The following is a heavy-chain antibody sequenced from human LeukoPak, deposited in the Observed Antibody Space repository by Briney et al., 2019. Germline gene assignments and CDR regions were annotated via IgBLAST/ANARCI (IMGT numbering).Heavy chain of an antibody. CDR1: GGSISSYY. Sequence: PSETLSLTCTVSGGSISSYYWSWIRQPPGKGLEWIGSIYYSGSTYYNPSLKSRVTISVDTSKNQFSLKLSSVTAADTAVYYCASQKQWELFDYWGQGTLVTVSS. CDR2: IYYSGST. V-gene: IGHV4-39*01. D-gene: IGHD1-26*01. J-gene: IGHJ4*02. CDR3: ASQKQWELFDY.